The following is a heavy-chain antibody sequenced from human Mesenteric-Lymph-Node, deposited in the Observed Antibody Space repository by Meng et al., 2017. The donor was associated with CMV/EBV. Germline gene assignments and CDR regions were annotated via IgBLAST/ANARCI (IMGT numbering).Heavy chain of an antibody. V-gene: IGHV3-23*01. Sequence: GGSLRLSCAASGFTFRRSWMSWVRQAPGKGLEWVSGISGSGGSTYYADSVKGRFTISRDNSKNKVYMQMNSLRAEDTAIYYCAKDRPVAGRPYGMDVWGQGTTVTVSS. D-gene: IGHD6-6*01. J-gene: IGHJ6*02. CDR2: ISGSGGST. CDR1: GFTFRRSW. CDR3: AKDRPVAGRPYGMDV.